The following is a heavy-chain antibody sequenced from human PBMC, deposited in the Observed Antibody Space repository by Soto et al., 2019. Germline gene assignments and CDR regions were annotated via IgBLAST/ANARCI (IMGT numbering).Heavy chain of an antibody. D-gene: IGHD3-10*01. CDR3: TTIRWYYYGSGTWSEYYYGMDV. Sequence: GGSLRLSCAASGFTFSNAWMNWVRQAPGKGLEWVGRIKSKTDGGTTDYAAPVKGRFTISRDDSKNTLYLHMNSLKTEDTAVYYCTTIRWYYYGSGTWSEYYYGMDVWGQGTTVTVSS. V-gene: IGHV3-15*07. CDR2: IKSKTDGGTT. CDR1: GFTFSNAW. J-gene: IGHJ6*02.